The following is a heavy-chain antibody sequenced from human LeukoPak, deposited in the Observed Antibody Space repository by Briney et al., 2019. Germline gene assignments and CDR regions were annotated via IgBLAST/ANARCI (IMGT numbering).Heavy chain of an antibody. CDR3: ATPPRFPQDY. D-gene: IGHD3-10*01. V-gene: IGHV3-53*05. CDR2: IYSGGST. J-gene: IGHJ4*02. CDR1: GFTVSSNY. Sequence: GGSLRLSCAASGFTVSSNYMSWVRQAPGKGLEWVSIIYSGGSTFYADSVKGRFTISRDNSKNTLCLQMNSLRAEDTAVYYCATPPRFPQDYWGQGTLVTVSS.